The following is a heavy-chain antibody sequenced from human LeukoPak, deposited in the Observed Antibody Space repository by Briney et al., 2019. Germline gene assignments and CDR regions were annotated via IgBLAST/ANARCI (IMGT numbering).Heavy chain of an antibody. V-gene: IGHV1-69*05. J-gene: IGHJ1*01. Sequence: SVKVSCKASGGTFSSYAISWVRQARGRGLEWMGGIIPIFGTANYAQKFQGRVTITTDESTSTAYMELSSLRSEDTAVYYCASPEPDSSGYYYLVSEYFQHWGQGTLVTVSS. CDR1: GGTFSSYA. D-gene: IGHD3-22*01. CDR3: ASPEPDSSGYYYLVSEYFQH. CDR2: IIPIFGTA.